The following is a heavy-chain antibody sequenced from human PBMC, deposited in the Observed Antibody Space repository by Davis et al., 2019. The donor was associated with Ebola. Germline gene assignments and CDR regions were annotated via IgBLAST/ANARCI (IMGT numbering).Heavy chain of an antibody. V-gene: IGHV1-18*04. CDR2: ISAYNGNT. Sequence: ASVKVSCKASGYTFTSYGVSWVRQAPGQGLEWMGWISAYNGNTNYAQKLQGRVTMTTDTSTSTAYMELRSLRSDDTAVYYCASEVAVAGRDYWGQGTLVTVSS. CDR3: ASEVAVAGRDY. D-gene: IGHD6-19*01. CDR1: GYTFTSYG. J-gene: IGHJ4*02.